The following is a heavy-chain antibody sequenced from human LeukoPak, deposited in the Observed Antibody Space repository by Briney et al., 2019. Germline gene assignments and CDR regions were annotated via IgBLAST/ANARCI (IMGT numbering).Heavy chain of an antibody. CDR1: GFTFSSYS. CDR2: ISSSSSYI. CDR3: ARVTTTQDYGDELDY. D-gene: IGHD4-17*01. J-gene: IGHJ4*02. V-gene: IGHV3-21*01. Sequence: GGSLRLSCAASGFTFSSYSMTWVRQAPGRGLEWVSSISSSSSYIYYADSVKGRFTISRDNAKNSLYLQMNSLRAEDTAVYYCARVTTTQDYGDELDYWGQGTLVTVSS.